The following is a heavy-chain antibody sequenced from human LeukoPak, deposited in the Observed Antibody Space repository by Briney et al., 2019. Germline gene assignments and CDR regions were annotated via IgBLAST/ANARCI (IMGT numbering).Heavy chain of an antibody. CDR3: ARRWNYGRNYYIDV. V-gene: IGHV4-34*01. D-gene: IGHD1-7*01. CDR2: INDSGRT. J-gene: IGHJ6*03. Sequence: PSETLSLTCAVYGGSFSNYYWSWIRQPPGKGLEWIGEINDSGRTNYNPSLMSRFTVSVDTSKNQFSLRLTSVTATDTAVYYCARRWNYGRNYYIDVWGNGATVSVSS. CDR1: GGSFSNYY.